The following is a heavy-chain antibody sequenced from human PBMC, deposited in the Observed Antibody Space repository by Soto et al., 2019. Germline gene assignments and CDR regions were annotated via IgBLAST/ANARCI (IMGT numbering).Heavy chain of an antibody. D-gene: IGHD3-16*02. CDR2: ISYDGSNK. J-gene: IGHJ3*02. CDR3: ARSGYDYVWGSYRPGAFDI. Sequence: PGGSLRLSCAASGFTFSSYAMHWVRQAPGKGLEWVAVISYDGSNKYYADSVKGRFTISRDNSKNTLYLQMNSLRAEDTAVYYCARSGYDYVWGSYRPGAFDIWGQGTMVTVSS. V-gene: IGHV3-30-3*01. CDR1: GFTFSSYA.